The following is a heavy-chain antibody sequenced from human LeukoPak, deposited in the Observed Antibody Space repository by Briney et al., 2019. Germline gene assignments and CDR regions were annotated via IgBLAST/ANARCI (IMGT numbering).Heavy chain of an antibody. CDR1: GFTFSRFA. D-gene: IGHD3-22*01. CDR3: ANYDSSGYYYAPFDS. CDR2: ISGSGGST. V-gene: IGHV3-23*01. Sequence: GGSLRLSCAASGFTFSRFAMTWVRQAQGKGLECVSAISGSGGSTYYADSVKGRFTISRDNSKNTLYLQMNSLRAEDTAVYYCANYDSSGYYYAPFDSWGQGTLVTVSS. J-gene: IGHJ4*02.